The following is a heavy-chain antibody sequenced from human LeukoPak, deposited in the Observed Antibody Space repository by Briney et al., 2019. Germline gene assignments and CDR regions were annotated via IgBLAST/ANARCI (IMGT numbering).Heavy chain of an antibody. V-gene: IGHV1-8*01. CDR2: MNPDSGDT. Sequence: ASVKVSCKASGYTFTNYDINWVRQAAGQGLEWMGWMNPDSGDTDYAQKFQGRVTRTRDTSISTAYMELSSLGSEDTAIYYCARGSVAMLFWGQGTPVTVSS. CDR3: ARGSVAMLF. J-gene: IGHJ4*02. CDR1: GYTFTNYD. D-gene: IGHD2-21*01.